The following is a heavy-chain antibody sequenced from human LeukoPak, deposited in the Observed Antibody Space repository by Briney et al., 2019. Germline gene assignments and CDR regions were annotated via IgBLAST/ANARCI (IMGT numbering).Heavy chain of an antibody. D-gene: IGHD6-19*01. CDR1: GFTVNSNY. Sequence: GGSLRLSCAASGFTVNSNYMNWVRQAPGKGLEWLSVIYTDDQTYYADAVKGRFIVSRDISKNTLYLRVNNVTAEDTAIYYCAREVANGASYSSAWSVWGQGTTVSVSS. CDR2: IYTDDQT. J-gene: IGHJ6*02. V-gene: IGHV3-53*01. CDR3: AREVANGASYSSAWSV.